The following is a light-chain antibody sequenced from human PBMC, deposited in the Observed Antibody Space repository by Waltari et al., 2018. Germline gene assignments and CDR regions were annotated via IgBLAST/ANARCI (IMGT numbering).Light chain of an antibody. CDR1: QSVLYSSNNKNY. J-gene: IGKJ4*02. V-gene: IGKV4-1*01. CDR2: WAS. CDR3: QQYYSNPLT. Sequence: DIVMTQSPDSLPVSLGERATITCQSSQSVLYSSNNKNYLAWYQQKPGQPPKLLIYWASTRESGVPDRFSGSGSGTDFTLTSSSLQAEDVAVYYCQQYYSNPLTFGGGTKVEIK.